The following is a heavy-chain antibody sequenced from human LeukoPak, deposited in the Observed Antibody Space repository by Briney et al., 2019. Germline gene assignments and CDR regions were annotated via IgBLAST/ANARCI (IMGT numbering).Heavy chain of an antibody. CDR2: S. V-gene: IGHV4-39*07. CDR3: ARGRKIVVDYEPQTFDL. J-gene: IGHJ3*01. CDR1: GGSMTAGDYY. D-gene: IGHD2-2*01. Sequence: SETLSLTCTVSGGSMTAGDYYWGWVRQPPGTGLQWIATSYQGASLKSRVTISLDTSKNQFSLRLTSVTAADTAVYYCARGRKIVVDYEPQTFDLWGQGAMVTVSP.